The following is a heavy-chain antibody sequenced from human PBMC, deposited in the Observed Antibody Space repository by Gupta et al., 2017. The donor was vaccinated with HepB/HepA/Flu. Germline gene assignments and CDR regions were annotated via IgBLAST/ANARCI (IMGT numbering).Heavy chain of an antibody. D-gene: IGHD3-10*01. CDR2: MSPSSGNT. CDR1: GYIFSSYD. J-gene: IGHJ4*02. Sequence: QVQLVQSGAEVKKPGASVRVSCKASGYIFSSYDINWVRQAPGQGLELVGWMSPSSGNTGYGKGFQVRVTMTTKNSIGTAYLDLSGLRSEDSAVYYCARGDFGSGAYYFDYWGQGSLVTVSS. V-gene: IGHV1-8*01. CDR3: ARGDFGSGAYYFDY.